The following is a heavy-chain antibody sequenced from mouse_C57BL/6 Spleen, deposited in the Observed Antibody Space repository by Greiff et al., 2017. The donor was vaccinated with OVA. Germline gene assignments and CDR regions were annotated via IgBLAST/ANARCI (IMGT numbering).Heavy chain of an antibody. Sequence: VHLVESGAELVRPGTSVQVSCKASGYAFTNYLIEWVKQRPGQGLEWIGVINPGSGGTNYNEKFKGKATLTADKSSSPAYMQLSSLTSEDSAVYFCARSSDRSGYEPGNYWGQGTTLTVSS. D-gene: IGHD3-2*02. CDR2: INPGSGGT. V-gene: IGHV1-54*01. J-gene: IGHJ2*01. CDR1: GYAFTNYL. CDR3: ARSSDRSGYEPGNY.